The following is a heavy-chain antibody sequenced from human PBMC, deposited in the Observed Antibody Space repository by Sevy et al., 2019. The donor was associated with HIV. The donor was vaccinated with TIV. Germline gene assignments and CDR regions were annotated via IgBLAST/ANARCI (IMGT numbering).Heavy chain of an antibody. J-gene: IGHJ6*02. CDR2: IFSGGRT. D-gene: IGHD4-4*01. V-gene: IGHV3-53*01. CDR1: GFAVSDNC. Sequence: GGSLRFSCAVSGFAVSDNCMSWVRQSPGKGLEWVSVIFSGGRTSYADSVKGRFTVSRDGSKNTLYLQMDNLRAEDTATYYCARDRVVHNDYIFVAYYYGMDVWGQGTTVTVSS. CDR3: ARDRVVHNDYIFVAYYYGMDV.